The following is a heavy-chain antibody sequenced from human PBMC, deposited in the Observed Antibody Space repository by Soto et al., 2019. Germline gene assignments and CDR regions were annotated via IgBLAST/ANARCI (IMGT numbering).Heavy chain of an antibody. Sequence: SETLSLTCTVSGGSISCYYRSWIRQPPGKGLEWIGYSYYSGSTNYNPSLKSRVTISVDTSKNQFSLKLSSVPAADTAVYYCAREDYDFWRTKRGDYYDMDVWGQGPTATVSS. D-gene: IGHD3-3*01. CDR1: GGSISCYY. J-gene: IGHJ6*02. CDR3: AREDYDFWRTKRGDYYDMDV. CDR2: SYYSGST. V-gene: IGHV4-59*01.